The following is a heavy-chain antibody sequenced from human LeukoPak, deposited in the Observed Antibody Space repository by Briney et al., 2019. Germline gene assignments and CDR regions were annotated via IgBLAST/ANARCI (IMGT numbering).Heavy chain of an antibody. Sequence: ASVTVSFKASGYTFTVYYMHWVRQAPGQGLEWMGRINPNSGGTNYAQKFQGRVTMTRDTSISTAYMELSRLRSDDTAVYYCARERRTDLFDYWGQGTLVTVSS. D-gene: IGHD1-14*01. CDR3: ARERRTDLFDY. CDR2: INPNSGGT. V-gene: IGHV1-2*06. J-gene: IGHJ4*02. CDR1: GYTFTVYY.